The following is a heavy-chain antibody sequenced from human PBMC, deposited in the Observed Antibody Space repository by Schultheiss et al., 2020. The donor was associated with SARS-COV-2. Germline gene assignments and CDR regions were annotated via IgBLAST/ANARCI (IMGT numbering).Heavy chain of an antibody. V-gene: IGHV4-34*01. Sequence: SETLSLTCAVYGGSFSGYYWSWIRQPPGKGLEWIGEINHSGSTNYNPSLKSRVTISVDTSKNQFSLKLSSVTAADTAVYYCARVGGDIVVVPAAPGAFDIWGQGTMVTVSS. CDR2: INHSGST. J-gene: IGHJ3*02. CDR1: GGSFSGYY. D-gene: IGHD2-2*01. CDR3: ARVGGDIVVVPAAPGAFDI.